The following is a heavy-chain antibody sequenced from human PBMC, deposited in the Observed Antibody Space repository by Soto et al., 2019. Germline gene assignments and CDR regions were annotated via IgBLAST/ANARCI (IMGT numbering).Heavy chain of an antibody. CDR1: GGSISGHA. CDR3: VRGRAYSVYDF. D-gene: IGHD5-12*01. CDR2: IYPSGST. J-gene: IGHJ4*02. Sequence: LSLTCTVSGGSISGHAWIWVRQPAGRGLEWIGHIYPSGSTRYNPSLRSRVTMSLDTSHNQIFLNLTSVTAADTAVFYCVRGRAYSVYDFWGPGTLVTVAS. V-gene: IGHV4-4*07.